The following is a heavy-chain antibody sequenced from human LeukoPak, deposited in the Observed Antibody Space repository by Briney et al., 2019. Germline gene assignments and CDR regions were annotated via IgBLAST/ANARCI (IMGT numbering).Heavy chain of an antibody. V-gene: IGHV3-30-3*01. CDR1: GFTFSSYA. CDR3: ARSYIAAAGTGFDY. Sequence: PGGSLRLSCAASGFTFSSYAMHWVRQAPGKGLEWVAVISYDGSNKYYADSVKGRFTISRDNSKNTLYLQMNSLRAEDTAVYYCARSYIAAAGTGFDYWGQGTLVTVSS. CDR2: ISYDGSNK. J-gene: IGHJ4*02. D-gene: IGHD6-13*01.